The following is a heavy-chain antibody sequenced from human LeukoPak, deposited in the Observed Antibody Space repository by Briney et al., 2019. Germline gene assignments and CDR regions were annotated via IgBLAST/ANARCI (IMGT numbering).Heavy chain of an antibody. CDR2: ISASAKTI. D-gene: IGHD3-9*01. CDR3: MRDPPDGWAYDRFDY. V-gene: IGHV3-48*03. Sequence: PGGSLRLSCAASGFTFSNFEMNWVRQAPGKGLEWVSYISASAKTIEYASSEKGRFTISRDNAKNSLYLQMNSLRAEDTAVYYCMRDPPDGWAYDRFDYWGQGTLVTVSP. CDR1: GFTFSNFE. J-gene: IGHJ4*02.